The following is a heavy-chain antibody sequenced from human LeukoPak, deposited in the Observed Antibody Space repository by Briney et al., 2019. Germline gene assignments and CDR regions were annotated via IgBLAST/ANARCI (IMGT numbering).Heavy chain of an antibody. D-gene: IGHD6-19*01. CDR3: ARRGAGSGGLDY. CDR1: GFSFSLYA. Sequence: PGGSLRLSCAASGFSFSLYAMNWVRKAPGKGLEWVSTIIETGASPYYADSVRGRFTVSRDSSKNMFYLQMNSLRAEDTAIYYCARRGAGSGGLDYWGQGTLVTVSS. V-gene: IGHV3-23*01. J-gene: IGHJ4*02. CDR2: IIETGASP.